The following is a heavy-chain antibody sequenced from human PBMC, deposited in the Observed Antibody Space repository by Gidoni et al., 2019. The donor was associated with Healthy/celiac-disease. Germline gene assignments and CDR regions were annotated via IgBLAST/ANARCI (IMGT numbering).Heavy chain of an antibody. J-gene: IGHJ6*02. Sequence: EVQLVQSGAEVKKPGESLRISCKGSGYSFTSYWISWVRQMPGKGLEWMGRIDPSDSYTNYSPSFQGHVTISADKSISTAYLQWSSLKASDTAMYYCARFFWGEAKNYYYYGMDVWGQGTTVTVSS. V-gene: IGHV5-10-1*03. CDR3: ARFFWGEAKNYYYYGMDV. CDR1: GYSFTSYW. CDR2: IDPSDSYT. D-gene: IGHD3-16*01.